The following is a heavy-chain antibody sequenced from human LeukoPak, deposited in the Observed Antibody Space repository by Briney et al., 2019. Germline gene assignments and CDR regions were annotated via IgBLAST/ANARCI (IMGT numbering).Heavy chain of an antibody. CDR3: ARGDDYGGKPFDY. V-gene: IGHV3-48*03. J-gene: IGHJ4*02. CDR1: GFTFSSYE. D-gene: IGHD4-23*01. CDR2: ISSSGSTI. Sequence: GGSLRLSCAASGFTFSSYEMNWVRQAPGKGLDWVSYISSSGSTIYYADSVKGRFTISRDNAKNSLYLQMNSLRAEDTAVYYCARGDDYGGKPFDYWGQGTLVTVSS.